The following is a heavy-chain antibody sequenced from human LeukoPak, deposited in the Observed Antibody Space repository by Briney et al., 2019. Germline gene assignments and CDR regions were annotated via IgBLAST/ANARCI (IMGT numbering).Heavy chain of an antibody. J-gene: IGHJ3*02. V-gene: IGHV1-8*03. CDR2: MNPNSGNT. CDR1: GYTFTSYD. D-gene: IGHD3-22*01. Sequence: ASVKVSCKASGYTFTSYDINWVRQATGQGLEWMGWMNPNSGNTGYAQKFQGRVTITRNTSISTAYMELWSLRSDDTAMYYCARMMTPRLYYDSSGYYYGAFDIWGQGTMVTVSS. CDR3: ARMMTPRLYYDSSGYYYGAFDI.